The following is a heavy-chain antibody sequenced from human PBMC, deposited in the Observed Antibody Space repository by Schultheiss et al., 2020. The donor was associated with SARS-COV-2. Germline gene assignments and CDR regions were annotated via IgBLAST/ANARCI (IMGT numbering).Heavy chain of an antibody. V-gene: IGHV4-34*01. CDR1: GGSFSGYY. D-gene: IGHD3-10*01. CDR2: INHRGST. Sequence: SETLSLTCAVYGGSFSGYYWSWIRQPPGKGLEWIGEINHRGSTNYNPSLKSRVTISVDTSKNQFSLKLSSVTAADTAVYYCARDGTGYFDYWGQGTLVIVSS. J-gene: IGHJ4*02. CDR3: ARDGTGYFDY.